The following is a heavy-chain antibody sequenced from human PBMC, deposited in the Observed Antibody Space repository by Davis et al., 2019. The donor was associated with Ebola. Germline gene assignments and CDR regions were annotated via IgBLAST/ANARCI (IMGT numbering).Heavy chain of an antibody. D-gene: IGHD5-12*01. Sequence: PSETLSLTCAVSGGSISNSNWWSWVRQPPGKGLEWIGEIYHSGSTNYNPSLKSRVTISVDTSKNQFSLKLSSVTAADTAVYYCARGLPRWLHYYYYGMDVWGQGTTVTVSS. CDR1: GGSISNSNW. J-gene: IGHJ6*02. CDR3: ARGLPRWLHYYYYGMDV. CDR2: IYHSGST. V-gene: IGHV4-4*02.